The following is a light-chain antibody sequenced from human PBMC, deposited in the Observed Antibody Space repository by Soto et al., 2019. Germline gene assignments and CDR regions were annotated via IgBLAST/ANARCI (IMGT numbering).Light chain of an antibody. Sequence: DIQMTQSPSSLSASVGDRVTITCRASQTINGFLNWYQQKPGKAPKVLIYAAFTLQSGVPSRFSGSGSGTDFTLTISRLQPEDVATYYCQQSYRSPLTFGGGTKVEI. J-gene: IGKJ4*01. CDR2: AAF. CDR3: QQSYRSPLT. CDR1: QTINGF. V-gene: IGKV1-39*01.